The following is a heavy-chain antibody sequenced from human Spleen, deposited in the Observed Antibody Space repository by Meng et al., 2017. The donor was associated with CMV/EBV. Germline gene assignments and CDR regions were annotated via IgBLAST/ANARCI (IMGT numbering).Heavy chain of an antibody. CDR1: NGSIATRY. J-gene: IGHJ6*02. CDR3: ARDGTYYDFWSGYPPWSYYYGMDV. D-gene: IGHD3-3*01. Sequence: GSLRLSCSVSNGSIATRYWGWIRQPPGKGLEWIGSIYYSGSTYYNPSLKSRVTISVDTSKNQFSLKLSSVTAADTAVYYCARDGTYYDFWSGYPPWSYYYGMDVWGQGTTVTVSS. CDR2: IYYSGST. V-gene: IGHV4-39*07.